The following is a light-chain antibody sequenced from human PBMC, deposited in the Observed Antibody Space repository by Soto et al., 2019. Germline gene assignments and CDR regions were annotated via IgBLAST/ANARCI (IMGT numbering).Light chain of an antibody. Sequence: EIVLTQSPVTLSLSPGERATLSCRASQSVRSNCLAWYQHKPGQAPRLLIYGTSSRATDIPDRFTGSGSGTGFTLTISRLEPEDFAVYSCQQYGRPPQTFGQGTKVDIK. CDR2: GTS. CDR3: QQYGRPPQT. V-gene: IGKV3-20*01. J-gene: IGKJ1*01. CDR1: QSVRSNC.